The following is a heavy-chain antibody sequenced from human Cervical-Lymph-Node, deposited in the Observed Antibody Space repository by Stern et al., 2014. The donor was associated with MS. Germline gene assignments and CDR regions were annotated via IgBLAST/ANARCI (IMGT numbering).Heavy chain of an antibody. CDR1: GGSISSYS. V-gene: IGHV4-59*01. D-gene: IGHD6-13*01. CDR2: IYYSGHT. CDR3: ARGYSSSWYGGRFFNY. J-gene: IGHJ4*02. Sequence: QVQLQESGPGLVKPSETLSLTCTVSGGSISSYSWSWIRPPPGKGLEWLRYIYYSGHTDYNPSLQGRVTLSVDTSKNQISLRLSSVTAADTAVYYCARGYSSSWYGGRFFNYWGQGTLVTVS.